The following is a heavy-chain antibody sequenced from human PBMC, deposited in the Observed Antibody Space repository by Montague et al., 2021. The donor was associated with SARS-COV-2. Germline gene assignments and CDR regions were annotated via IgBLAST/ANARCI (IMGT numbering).Heavy chain of an antibody. CDR1: GGSISSYY. J-gene: IGHJ3*02. D-gene: IGHD6-19*01. Sequence: SETLSLTCTVSGGSISSYYWSWIRQPQGKGMEWNGFIYNSGSTNYNPSLKSRVTISVDTSKNQFSLKLSSVTAADTAVYYCARGSGWMGDAFDIWGQGTMVTVSS. V-gene: IGHV4-59*01. CDR3: ARGSGWMGDAFDI. CDR2: IYNSGST.